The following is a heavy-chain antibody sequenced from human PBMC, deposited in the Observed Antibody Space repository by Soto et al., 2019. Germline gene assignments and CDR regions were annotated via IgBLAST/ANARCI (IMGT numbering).Heavy chain of an antibody. CDR2: ISSNGGST. CDR1: GFTFSSYA. J-gene: IGHJ6*02. V-gene: IGHV3-64D*06. D-gene: IGHD6-13*01. Sequence: LRLSCSASGFTFSSYAMHWVRQAPGKGLEYVSAISSNGGSTYYADSVKGRFTISRDNSKNTLYLQMSSLRAEDTAVYYCVKSASDRSSSWYSYINGMDVWGQGTTVTVSS. CDR3: VKSASDRSSSWYSYINGMDV.